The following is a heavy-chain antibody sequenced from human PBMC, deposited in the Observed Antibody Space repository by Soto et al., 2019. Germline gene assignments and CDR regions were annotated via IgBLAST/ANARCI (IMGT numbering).Heavy chain of an antibody. CDR2: IDPSDSYT. CDR3: ARLSSSSDYYYGMDV. Sequence: GESLKISCKGSGYSFTSYWISWVRQMPGKGLERMGRIDPSDSYTNYSPSFQGHVTISADKSISTAYLQWSSLKASDTAMYYCARLSSSSDYYYGMDVWGQGTTVTVS. J-gene: IGHJ6*02. V-gene: IGHV5-10-1*01. D-gene: IGHD6-6*01. CDR1: GYSFTSYW.